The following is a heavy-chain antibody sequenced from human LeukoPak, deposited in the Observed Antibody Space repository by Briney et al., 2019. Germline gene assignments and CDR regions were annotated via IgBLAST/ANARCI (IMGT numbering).Heavy chain of an antibody. J-gene: IGHJ4*02. CDR1: GYTFTTFW. D-gene: IGHD3-9*01. CDR3: ARFHYDILTGYYADY. V-gene: IGHV5-51*01. Sequence: GESLKISCKGSGYTFTTFWIGWVRQMPGKGLEWMGIIYPGDSDTRYSPSFQGQVTISAGKSISTAYLQWSSLKASDTAMYYCARFHYDILTGYYADYWGQGTLVTVSS. CDR2: IYPGDSDT.